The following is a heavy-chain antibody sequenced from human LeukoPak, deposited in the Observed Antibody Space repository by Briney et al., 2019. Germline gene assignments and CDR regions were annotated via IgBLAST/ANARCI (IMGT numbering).Heavy chain of an antibody. CDR2: IIPILGTA. Sequence: SVKVSSKASGGTFISYAISWVRQAPGQGLEWMGGIIPILGTANYAQKFQGRVTITADISTSTAYMELSSLRSEDTAVYYCARDSARERGLWFDPWGQGTLVTVSS. J-gene: IGHJ5*02. CDR1: GGTFISYA. V-gene: IGHV1-69*10. CDR3: ARDSARERGLWFDP. D-gene: IGHD3-16*01.